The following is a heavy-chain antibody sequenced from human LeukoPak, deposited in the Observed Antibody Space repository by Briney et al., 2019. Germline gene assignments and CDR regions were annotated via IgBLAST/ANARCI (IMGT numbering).Heavy chain of an antibody. D-gene: IGHD2-15*01. CDR3: TRDCSGGTCSSFWFDP. CDR1: GYTFRNYA. J-gene: IGHJ5*02. CDR2: ITAYNGNT. V-gene: IGHV1-18*01. Sequence: ASVKVSCKASGYTFRNYAITWVRQAPGQGLERMGWITAYNGNTNYAQKFQGRVTMTTDTSTATAYMELRNLNSDDTAVYYCTRDCSGGTCSSFWFDPWGQGTLVTVSS.